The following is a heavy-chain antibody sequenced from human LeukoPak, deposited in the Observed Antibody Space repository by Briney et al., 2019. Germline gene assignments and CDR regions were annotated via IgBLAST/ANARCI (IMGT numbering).Heavy chain of an antibody. V-gene: IGHV4-30-2*01. CDR3: ARVLSGSGAFDY. J-gene: IGHJ4*02. D-gene: IGHD1-26*01. CDR2: IYHSGST. CDR1: GGSISSGGYS. Sequence: SETLSLTCTVSGGSISSGGYSWSWIRQPPGKGLEWIGYIYHSGSTYYNPSLKSRVTISVDRSKNQFSLKLSSVTAADTAVYYCARVLSGSGAFDYWGQGTLVTVSS.